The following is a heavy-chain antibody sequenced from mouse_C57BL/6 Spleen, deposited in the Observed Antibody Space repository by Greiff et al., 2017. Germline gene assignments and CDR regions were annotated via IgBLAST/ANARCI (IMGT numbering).Heavy chain of an antibody. V-gene: IGHV1-9*01. Sequence: LVKPGASVKLSCTATGYTFTGYWIEWVKQRPGHGLEWIGEILPGSGSTNYNEKFKGKATFTADTSSNTAYMQLSSLTTEDSAIYYCARYPIYYDYDGLAYWGQGTLVTVSA. D-gene: IGHD2-4*01. CDR1: GYTFTGYW. CDR3: ARYPIYYDYDGLAY. CDR2: ILPGSGST. J-gene: IGHJ3*01.